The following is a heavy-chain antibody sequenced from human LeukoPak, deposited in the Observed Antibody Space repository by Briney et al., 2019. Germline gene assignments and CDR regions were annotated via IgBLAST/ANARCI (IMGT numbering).Heavy chain of an antibody. CDR1: GYTFTSYY. J-gene: IGHJ6*02. CDR3: ARDYYGSGSYRYYGMDV. D-gene: IGHD3-10*01. CDR2: INPSGGST. V-gene: IGHV1-46*01. Sequence: GASVKVSCKASGYTFTSYYMHWVRQAPGQGLEWMGIINPSGGSTSYAQKFQGRVTMTRDTSTSTVYMELSSLRSEDTAVYYCARDYYGSGSYRYYGMDVWGQGTTVTVSS.